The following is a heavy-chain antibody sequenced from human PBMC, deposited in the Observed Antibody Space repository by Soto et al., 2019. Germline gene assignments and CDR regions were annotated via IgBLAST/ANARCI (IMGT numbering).Heavy chain of an antibody. CDR2: ISGGGGSA. D-gene: IGHD1-7*01. CDR1: GFTFSSYS. Sequence: GGSLRLSCVGSGFTFSSYSMSWVRQAPGKGMEWVSAISGGGGSAYHADSVKGRFTISRDNSKNTLYLRMNSLRVEDTAVYHCAKYPSRTPPNRNFDFWGQGTLVTVSS. CDR3: AKYPSRTPPNRNFDF. J-gene: IGHJ4*02. V-gene: IGHV3-23*01.